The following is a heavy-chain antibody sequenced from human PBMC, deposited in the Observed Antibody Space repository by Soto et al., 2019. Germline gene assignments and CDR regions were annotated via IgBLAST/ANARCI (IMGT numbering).Heavy chain of an antibody. CDR2: IIPMFGTA. CDR3: ASGIQLWLRRINNGYSG. V-gene: IGHV1-69*12. Sequence: QVQLVQSGAEVKKPESSVKVSCKAPGGTFSTYAISWVRQAPGQGLEWMGGIIPMFGTANYAQRFQDRVTSTADESTNTVYLELSRLRSEDTAVYCCASGIQLWLRRINNGYSGCGQGTLVTVSS. CDR1: GGTFSTYA. D-gene: IGHD5-18*01. J-gene: IGHJ4*02.